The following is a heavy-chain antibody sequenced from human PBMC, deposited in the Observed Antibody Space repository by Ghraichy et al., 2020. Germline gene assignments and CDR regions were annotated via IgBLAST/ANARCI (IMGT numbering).Heavy chain of an antibody. V-gene: IGHV4-39*01. CDR2: IYYTGST. Sequence: GSLSITCTVSGGSISSTDYYCNWIRQSPGKGLEWIGGIYYTGSTYYNPSLKSRVTISVDTSKNQFSLNLGSVTAADTAVYYCARSYGSYVDWGQGTLVTVSS. CDR1: GGSISSTDYY. J-gene: IGHJ4*02. D-gene: IGHD3-10*01. CDR3: ARSYGSYVD.